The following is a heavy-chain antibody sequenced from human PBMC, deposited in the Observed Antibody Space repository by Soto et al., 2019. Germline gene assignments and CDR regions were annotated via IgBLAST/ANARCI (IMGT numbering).Heavy chain of an antibody. CDR2: IWYDGSNK. J-gene: IGHJ6*02. CDR3: ARDLFTRITIFGVVISNGMDV. Sequence: GGSLRLSCAASGFTFSSYGMHWVRQAPGKGLEWVAVIWYDGSNKYYADSVKGRFTISRDNSKNTLYLQMNSLRAEDTAVYYCARDLFTRITIFGVVISNGMDVWGQGTTVTVSS. V-gene: IGHV3-33*01. CDR1: GFTFSSYG. D-gene: IGHD3-3*01.